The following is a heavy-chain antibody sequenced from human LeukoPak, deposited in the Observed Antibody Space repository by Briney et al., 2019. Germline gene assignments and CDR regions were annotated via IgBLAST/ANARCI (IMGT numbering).Heavy chain of an antibody. CDR3: ARVSPYYYDGSGYYFARWFDP. CDR2: ISAYNGNT. J-gene: IGHJ5*02. D-gene: IGHD3-22*01. Sequence: ASVKVSCKASGYTFTSYGISWVRQAPGQGLEWMGWISAYNGNTNYAQKLQGRVTMTTDTSTSTAYVELRGLRSDDTAVYYCARVSPYYYDGSGYYFARWFDPWGQGTLVTVSS. V-gene: IGHV1-18*01. CDR1: GYTFTSYG.